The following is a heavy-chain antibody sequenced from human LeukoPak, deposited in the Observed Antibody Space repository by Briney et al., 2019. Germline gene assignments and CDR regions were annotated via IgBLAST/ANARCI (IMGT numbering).Heavy chain of an antibody. Sequence: GGSLRLSCVASGFTFSSYSMNWVRQAPGKALEWLSYISSSSSTIFYADSVKGRFTISRDNAKNSLYLQMNSLRAEDTAVYYCARVGTVTTSGYFDYWGQGTLVTVSS. V-gene: IGHV3-48*01. D-gene: IGHD4-11*01. CDR3: ARVGTVTTSGYFDY. CDR1: GFTFSSYS. J-gene: IGHJ4*02. CDR2: ISSSSSTI.